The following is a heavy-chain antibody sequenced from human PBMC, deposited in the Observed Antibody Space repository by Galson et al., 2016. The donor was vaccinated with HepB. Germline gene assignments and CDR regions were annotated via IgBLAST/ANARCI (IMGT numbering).Heavy chain of an antibody. CDR3: ARDRSSSWGHYYYYGMDV. Sequence: SVKVSRKASGYTFTNYAVHWVRQAPGQGLEWMGWINPNSGGTNYAQKFQGWVTMTRDTSISTAYMELSRLRSDDTAVYCCARDRSSSWGHYYYYGMDVWGQGTTVTVSS. D-gene: IGHD6-13*01. J-gene: IGHJ6*02. CDR2: INPNSGGT. V-gene: IGHV1-2*04. CDR1: GYTFTNYA.